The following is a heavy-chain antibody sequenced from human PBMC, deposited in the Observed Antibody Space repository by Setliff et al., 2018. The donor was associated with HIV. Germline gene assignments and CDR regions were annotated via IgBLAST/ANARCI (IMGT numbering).Heavy chain of an antibody. CDR2: INWNGGST. Sequence: GGSLRLSCAASGFNFDDYGMSWVRQAPGKGLEWVSGINWNGGSTGYADSVKGRFTISRDNAKNSLYLQMNSLRAEDTALYYCAREMRYSSGWHGNAFDIWGQGTMVT. CDR3: AREMRYSSGWHGNAFDI. CDR1: GFNFDDYG. D-gene: IGHD6-19*01. J-gene: IGHJ3*02. V-gene: IGHV3-20*04.